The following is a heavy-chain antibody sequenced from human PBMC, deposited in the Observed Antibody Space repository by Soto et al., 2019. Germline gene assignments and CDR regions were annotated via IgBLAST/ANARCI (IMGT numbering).Heavy chain of an antibody. CDR1: GYTFTSYA. Sequence: ASVKVSCKASGYTFTSYAMHWVRQAPGQRLEWMGWINAGNGNTKYSQKFQGRVTITRDTSASTAYMELSSLRSEDTAVYYCARVMVRGVIIPYYWGQGTLVTLSS. D-gene: IGHD3-10*01. J-gene: IGHJ4*02. V-gene: IGHV1-3*01. CDR2: INAGNGNT. CDR3: ARVMVRGVIIPYY.